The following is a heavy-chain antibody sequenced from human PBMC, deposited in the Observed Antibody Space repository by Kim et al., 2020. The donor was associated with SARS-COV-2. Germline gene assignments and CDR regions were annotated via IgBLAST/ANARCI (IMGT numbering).Heavy chain of an antibody. CDR2: IHYSGST. J-gene: IGHJ4*02. CDR3: ARRRQYYYDSSGYYSPFDY. CDR1: GGSISSSSYY. D-gene: IGHD3-22*01. V-gene: IGHV4-39*01. Sequence: SETLSLTCTVSGGSISSSSYYWGWIRQPPGKGLEWIGSIHYSGSTYYNPSLKSRVTISVDTSKNQFSLKLSSVTAADTAVCYCARRRQYYYDSSGYYSPFDYWGQGTLVTVSS.